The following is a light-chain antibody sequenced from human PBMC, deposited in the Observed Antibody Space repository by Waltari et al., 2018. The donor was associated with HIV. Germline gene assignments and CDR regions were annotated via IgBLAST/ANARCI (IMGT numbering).Light chain of an antibody. V-gene: IGLV1-44*01. Sequence: QSVLTQPPSASGTPGQRVTISCSGSSSNIGSNTVNWYQQLPGTAPKLLIDSNNPGPSGCPDRFSVSKSGTSASRAISGLQSEDEADYYCAAWDGSLNGHVVFGGGTKLTVL. CDR3: AAWDGSLNGHVV. CDR1: SSNIGSNT. J-gene: IGLJ2*01. CDR2: SNN.